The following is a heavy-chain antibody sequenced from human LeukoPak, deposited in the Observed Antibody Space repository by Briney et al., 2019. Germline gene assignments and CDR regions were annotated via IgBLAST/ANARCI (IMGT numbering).Heavy chain of an antibody. Sequence: GGSLRLSCAASGFTLSPHWMSWVRQAPGKGLQWVSRINGDGARTDYADSVKGLFTISIDNAKNMLYLQMNCLRAEDTAVYYCARAKPLYNGGLDYWGQGPLVTVSS. J-gene: IGHJ4*02. CDR1: GFTLSPHW. CDR3: ARAKPLYNGGLDY. V-gene: IGHV3-74*01. D-gene: IGHD2-8*01. CDR2: INGDGART.